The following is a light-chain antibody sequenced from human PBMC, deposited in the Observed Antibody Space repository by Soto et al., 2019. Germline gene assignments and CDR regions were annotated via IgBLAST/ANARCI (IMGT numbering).Light chain of an antibody. CDR2: AAY. CDR3: QQYRSSPRT. Sequence: EIVLTQSPGTLSLSPGERATLSCRASQSVSSYLAWYQQKPGQAPRLLIYAAYSRATGIPDRFSGSGSGTDFTLTISRLEPEDFSVYYCQQYRSSPRTFGPGTEVDIK. CDR1: QSVSSY. J-gene: IGKJ3*01. V-gene: IGKV3-20*01.